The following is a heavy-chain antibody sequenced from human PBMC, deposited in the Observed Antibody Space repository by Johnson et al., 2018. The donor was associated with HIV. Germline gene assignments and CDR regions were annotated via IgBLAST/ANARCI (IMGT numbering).Heavy chain of an antibody. CDR3: ARDQGELRRTHAFDI. CDR1: GFTFSSYG. V-gene: IGHV3-30*19. Sequence: QMQLVESGGCVVQPGRSLRLSCAASGFTFSSYGMHWVRQAPGKGLEWVAVIWYDGSNKFYADSVKGRFTISRDNSKNTLYLQMNSLRHEDTAVYYCARDQGELRRTHAFDIWGQGTMVTVSS. D-gene: IGHD1-14*01. J-gene: IGHJ3*02. CDR2: IWYDGSNK.